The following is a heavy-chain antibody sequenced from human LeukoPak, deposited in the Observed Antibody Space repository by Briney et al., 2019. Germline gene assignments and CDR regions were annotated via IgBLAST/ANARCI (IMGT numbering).Heavy chain of an antibody. J-gene: IGHJ4*02. Sequence: PSQTLSVTCAISGDSVSSLNGAWNWIRQSPSRGLEWLGRTYYRSKWYTDYAASMKCRISINADTSKNQFSLQLNSVTPEDTAVYYCARDVGNSGWYTFDYWGQGTLVTVSS. CDR3: ARDVGNSGWYTFDY. V-gene: IGHV6-1*01. CDR2: TYYRSKWYT. D-gene: IGHD6-19*01. CDR1: GDSVSSLNGA.